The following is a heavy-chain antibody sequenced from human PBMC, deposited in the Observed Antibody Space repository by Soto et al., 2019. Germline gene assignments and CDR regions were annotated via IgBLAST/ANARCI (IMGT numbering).Heavy chain of an antibody. CDR2: INAGNGNT. CDR3: ATQMGEGYFDY. V-gene: IGHV1-3*01. J-gene: IGHJ4*02. Sequence: QVQLVQSGAEVKKPGASVKVSFKASGYTFTSYAVHWVRQAPGQRLEWMGWINAGNGNTKYSQKFQGRVTITRDTSASTAYMELSSLRSEDTAVYYCATQMGEGYFDYWGQGTLVTVSS. D-gene: IGHD3-16*01. CDR1: GYTFTSYA.